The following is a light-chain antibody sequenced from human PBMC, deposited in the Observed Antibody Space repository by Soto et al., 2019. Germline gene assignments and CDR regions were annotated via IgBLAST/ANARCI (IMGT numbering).Light chain of an antibody. Sequence: EVVLTQSPATLSLSPGERATLSCRASQSVTRYLAWYHQKPGQAPRLLIYEASSRAIVIPARFSSSGSGTDFTLTISSLKPEDFGVYYCQQRSNWPPGYTFGQGTKLEIK. CDR1: QSVTRY. CDR2: EAS. J-gene: IGKJ2*01. CDR3: QQRSNWPPGYT. V-gene: IGKV3-11*01.